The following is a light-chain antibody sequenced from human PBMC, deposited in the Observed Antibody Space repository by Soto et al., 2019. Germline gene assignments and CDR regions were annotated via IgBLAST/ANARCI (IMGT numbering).Light chain of an antibody. J-gene: IGLJ2*01. CDR2: RND. V-gene: IGLV1-47*01. CDR1: SSNIGSNY. CDR3: AAWDDSLSAVV. Sequence: QSVLTQPPSPSGTPGQRVTISCSGSSSNIGSNYVYWYQQLPGSAPKLLIYRNDQQPSGVPDRFSASKSGTAASLAISGLRSEDEADYHCAAWDDSLSAVVFGGGTKLTVL.